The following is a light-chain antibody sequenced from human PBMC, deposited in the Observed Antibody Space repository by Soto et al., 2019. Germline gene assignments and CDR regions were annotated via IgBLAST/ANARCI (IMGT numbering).Light chain of an antibody. J-gene: IGKJ2*01. CDR3: QPYNSYPYT. CDR2: GAS. V-gene: IGKV3-15*01. Sequence: VLTQSTATLNLCLWERATASSRASQSVSSNLAWYQQKPGQAPRLLIYGASTRATGIPARFSGSGSGTEFTRTLCRLQPDDVATYYCQPYNSYPYTFGQGTKVDIK. CDR1: QSVSSN.